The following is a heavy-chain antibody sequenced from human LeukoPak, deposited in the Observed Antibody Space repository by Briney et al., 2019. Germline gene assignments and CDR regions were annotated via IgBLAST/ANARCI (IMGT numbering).Heavy chain of an antibody. CDR2: IYGSGST. D-gene: IGHD3-22*01. J-gene: IGHJ4*02. V-gene: IGHV4-4*07. CDR3: ARSTYYYDNLDY. CDR1: GGSISGYY. Sequence: PSETLSLTCTVSGGSISGYYWSWIRQPAGKGLEWIGRIYGSGSTNYNPSLESRVTMSADTSKDQFSLKLSSVTAADTAIYYCARSTYYYDNLDYWGQGILVTVPS.